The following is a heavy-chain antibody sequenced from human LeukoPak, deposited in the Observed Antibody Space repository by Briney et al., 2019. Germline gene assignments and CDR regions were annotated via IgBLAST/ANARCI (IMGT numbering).Heavy chain of an antibody. CDR3: ARDLPYYDILTGYYIEGRWFDP. D-gene: IGHD3-9*01. CDR1: GYTFTGYY. Sequence: ASVKVSCEASGYTFTGYYMHWVRQAPGQGLEWMGWINPNSGGTNYAQKFQGRVTMTRDTSISTAYMELSRLRSDDTAVYYCARDLPYYDILTGYYIEGRWFDPWGQGTLVTVSS. V-gene: IGHV1-2*02. CDR2: INPNSGGT. J-gene: IGHJ5*02.